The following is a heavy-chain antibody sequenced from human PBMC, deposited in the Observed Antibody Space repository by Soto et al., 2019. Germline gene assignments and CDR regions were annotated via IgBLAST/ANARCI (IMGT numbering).Heavy chain of an antibody. J-gene: IGHJ4*02. Sequence: QVQLQQWGAGLLKPSETLSLTCAVYGGSFSGYYWSWIRQPPGKGLEWIGEINHSGSTNYNPSLKSRVTISVDTSKNQFSLKLSSVTAADTAVYYCARRSLGNVWFGELLSRGTFDYWGQGTLVTVSS. CDR1: GGSFSGYY. V-gene: IGHV4-34*01. CDR2: INHSGST. CDR3: ARRSLGNVWFGELLSRGTFDY. D-gene: IGHD3-10*01.